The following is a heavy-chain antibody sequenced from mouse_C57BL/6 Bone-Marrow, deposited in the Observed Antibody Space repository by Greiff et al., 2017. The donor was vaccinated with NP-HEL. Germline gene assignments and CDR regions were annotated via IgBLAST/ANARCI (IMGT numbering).Heavy chain of an antibody. Sequence: VQLQQPGAELVMPGASVKLSCKASGYTFTSYWMHWVKQRPGQGLEWIGEIDPSDSYTNYNQKFKGKSTLTVDKSSSTAYMQLSSMTYEYSADYYCARDGYYGMDYGGQGNSATVTA. V-gene: IGHV1-69*01. CDR2: IDPSDSYT. CDR1: GYTFTSYW. D-gene: IGHD2-3*01. J-gene: IGHJ4*01. CDR3: ARDGYYGMDY.